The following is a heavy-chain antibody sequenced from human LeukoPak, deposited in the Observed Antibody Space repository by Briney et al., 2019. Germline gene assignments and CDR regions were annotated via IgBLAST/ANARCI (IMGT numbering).Heavy chain of an antibody. Sequence: PGRSLRLSCAASGFTFGSYAMHWVRQAPGKGLDWVAVISYDGNIKIHADSVKGRFTISRDDSTNTLFLQMNSLTAEDTAVYYCARDIVAGSPDYFDYWGQGTLVTVSS. CDR2: ISYDGNIK. J-gene: IGHJ4*02. CDR1: GFTFGSYA. D-gene: IGHD6-19*01. V-gene: IGHV3-30*01. CDR3: ARDIVAGSPDYFDY.